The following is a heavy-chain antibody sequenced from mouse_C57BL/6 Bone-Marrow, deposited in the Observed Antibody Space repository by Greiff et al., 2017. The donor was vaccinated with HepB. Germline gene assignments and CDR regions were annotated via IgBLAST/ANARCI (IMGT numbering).Heavy chain of an antibody. CDR2: IYPSDSET. CDR1: GYTFTSYW. Sequence: QVQLQQPGAELVRPGSSVKLSCKASGYTFTSYWMDWVKQRTGQGLEWIGNIYPSDSETHYNQKFKDKATLTVDKSSSTAYMQLSSLTSEDSAVYYCARAGAPFDYWGQGTTLTVSS. CDR3: ARAGAPFDY. J-gene: IGHJ2*01. V-gene: IGHV1-61*01.